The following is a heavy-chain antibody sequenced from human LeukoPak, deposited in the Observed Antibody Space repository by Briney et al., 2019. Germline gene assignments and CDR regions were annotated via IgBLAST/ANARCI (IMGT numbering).Heavy chain of an antibody. CDR1: GGSISSYY. J-gene: IGHJ6*03. CDR2: IYYSGST. CDR3: ARGLKPDNYDFWGGYYGDYYYYMDV. Sequence: SETLSLTCTVSGGSISSYYWSWIRQPPGKGLEWIGYIYYSGSTNYNPSLKSRVTISVDTSKNQFSLKLSSVTAADTAVYYCARGLKPDNYDFWGGYYGDYYYYMDVWGKGTTVTVSS. D-gene: IGHD3-3*01. V-gene: IGHV4-59*01.